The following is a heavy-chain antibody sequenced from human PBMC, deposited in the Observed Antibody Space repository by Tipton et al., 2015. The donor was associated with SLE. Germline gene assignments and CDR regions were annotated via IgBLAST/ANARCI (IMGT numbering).Heavy chain of an antibody. V-gene: IGHV4-39*07. CDR3: ARRGVGAIDY. CDR1: GGSVSTSRYY. Sequence: TLSLTCTVSGGSVSTSRYYWGWIRQPPGQGLEWIGNIFFNGNTYYTPSLKSRATISVDTSKNQFSLKLSSVTAADTAVYYCARRGVGAIDYWGQGTLVTVSS. D-gene: IGHD1-26*01. CDR2: IFFNGNT. J-gene: IGHJ4*02.